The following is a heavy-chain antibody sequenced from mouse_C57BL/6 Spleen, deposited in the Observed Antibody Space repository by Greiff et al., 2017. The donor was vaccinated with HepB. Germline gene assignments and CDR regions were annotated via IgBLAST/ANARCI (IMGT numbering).Heavy chain of an antibody. CDR3: ARRSSFGSYAMDY. J-gene: IGHJ4*01. CDR2: INPNYGTT. CDR1: GYSFTDYN. V-gene: IGHV1-39*01. D-gene: IGHD4-1*01. Sequence: VQLKESGPELVKPGASVKISCKASGYSFTDYNMNWVKQSNGKSLEWIGVINPNYGTTSYNQKFKGKATLTLDQSSSTAYMQLNSLTSEDSAVYYCARRSSFGSYAMDYWGQGTSVTVSS.